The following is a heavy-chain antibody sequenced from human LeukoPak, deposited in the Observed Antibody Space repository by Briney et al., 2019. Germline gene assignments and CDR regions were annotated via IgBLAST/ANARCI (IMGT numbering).Heavy chain of an antibody. V-gene: IGHV4-4*07. D-gene: IGHD2-8*01. CDR1: GGSISSYY. J-gene: IGHJ4*02. Sequence: SETLSLTCTVSGGSISSYYWSWIRQPAGKGLEWIGRIYTSGSTNYNPSPKSRVTMSVDTSKNQFSLKLSSVTAADTAVYYCAREYCTNGVCFESFDYWGQGTLVTVSS. CDR3: AREYCTNGVCFESFDY. CDR2: IYTSGST.